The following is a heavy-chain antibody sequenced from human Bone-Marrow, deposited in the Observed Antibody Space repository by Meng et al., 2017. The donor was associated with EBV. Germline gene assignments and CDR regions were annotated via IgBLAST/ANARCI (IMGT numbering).Heavy chain of an antibody. CDR3: ARGPLTYYDFWSGYFGSYYFDY. D-gene: IGHD3-3*01. CDR2: ISSSSSYI. Sequence: EVQLVESGGGLVKPGGSLRLSCAASGFTFSRYSMNWVRQAPGKGLEWVSSISSSSSYIYYADSVKGRFTISRDNAKNSLYLQMNSLRAEDTAVYYCARGPLTYYDFWSGYFGSYYFDYWGQGTLVTVSS. CDR1: GFTFSRYS. V-gene: IGHV3-21*01. J-gene: IGHJ4*02.